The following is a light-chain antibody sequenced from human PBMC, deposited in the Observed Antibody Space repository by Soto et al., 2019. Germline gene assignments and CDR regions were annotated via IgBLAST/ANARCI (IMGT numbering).Light chain of an antibody. Sequence: DIPMTQSPSTLPASVGDRVTITRRASQSISHWLAWYQQKPGKAPKSLIYAASSLQSGVPSRFSGSGSGTEFNLTISSLQPEDFATYECLQHNSYTLTFGQGTKVDI. J-gene: IGKJ1*01. V-gene: IGKV1-5*01. CDR3: LQHNSYTLT. CDR1: QSISHW. CDR2: AAS.